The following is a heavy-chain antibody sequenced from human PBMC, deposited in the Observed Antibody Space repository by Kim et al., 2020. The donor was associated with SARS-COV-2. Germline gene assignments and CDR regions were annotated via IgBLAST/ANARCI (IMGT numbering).Heavy chain of an antibody. CDR3: ARGTGSSWARAFDI. D-gene: IGHD6-13*01. J-gene: IGHJ3*02. Sequence: SETLSLTCTVSGGSISSYYWSWIRQPAGKGLEWIGRIYTSGSTNYNPSLKSRVTMSVDTSKNQFSLKLSSVTAADTAVYYCARGTGSSWARAFDIWGQGTMVTVSS. V-gene: IGHV4-4*07. CDR1: GGSISSYY. CDR2: IYTSGST.